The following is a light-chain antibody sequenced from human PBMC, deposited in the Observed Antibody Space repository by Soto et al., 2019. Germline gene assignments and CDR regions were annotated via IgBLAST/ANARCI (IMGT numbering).Light chain of an antibody. CDR2: GAS. CDR1: QSVSTN. J-gene: IGKJ1*01. Sequence: EIVMTQSPVTLSVSPGEGATLSCRASQSVSTNLAWYQHKPGQAPRLLIYGASSRATGIPARFSGSGSGTELTLTISSLQSEDFAVYYCQQYNNWPWTFGQGTKVDIK. V-gene: IGKV3-15*01. CDR3: QQYNNWPWT.